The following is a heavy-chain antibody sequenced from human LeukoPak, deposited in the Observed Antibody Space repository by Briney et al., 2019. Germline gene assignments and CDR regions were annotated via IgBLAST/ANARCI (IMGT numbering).Heavy chain of an antibody. CDR2: ISSSSNYI. D-gene: IGHD3-3*01. J-gene: IGHJ6*03. Sequence: GGSLRLSCAASGFTVSNNFMNWVRQAPGKGLEWVSSISSSSNYIYYADSVKGRVTISRDNAKNSLYLQMNSLRAEDTAVYYCARYYDFWSSYSSYYYMDVWGKGTTVTVSS. CDR3: ARYYDFWSSYSSYYYMDV. CDR1: GFTVSNNF. V-gene: IGHV3-21*01.